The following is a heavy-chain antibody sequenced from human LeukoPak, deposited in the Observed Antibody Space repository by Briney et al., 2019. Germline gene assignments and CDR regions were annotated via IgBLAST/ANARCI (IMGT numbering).Heavy chain of an antibody. CDR2: IRYSESA. J-gene: IGHJ4*02. CDR3: ATQDSSHY. CDR1: GDSVGSTNYY. V-gene: IGHV4-39*01. Sequence: SETLSLTCTVSGDSVGSTNYYWGWIRQPPGRGLEWIASIRYSESAYYSPSPKSRATISVDTSKNQFSLRLRSLTATDTAVYYCATQDSSHYWGQGTLVTVSS. D-gene: IGHD3-22*01.